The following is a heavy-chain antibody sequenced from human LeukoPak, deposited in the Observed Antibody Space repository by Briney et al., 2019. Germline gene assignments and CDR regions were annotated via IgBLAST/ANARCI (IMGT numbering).Heavy chain of an antibody. CDR2: ISYDGSNK. CDR3: AKDFPTLSDY. Sequence: PGGSLRLSCAASGFTFSSYGMHWVRQAPGKGLEWVAVISYDGSNKYYADSMKGRFTISRDNSKNTLYLQMNSLRAEDTAVYYCAKDFPTLSDYWGQGTLVTVSS. CDR1: GFTFSSYG. D-gene: IGHD3-16*01. J-gene: IGHJ4*02. V-gene: IGHV3-30*18.